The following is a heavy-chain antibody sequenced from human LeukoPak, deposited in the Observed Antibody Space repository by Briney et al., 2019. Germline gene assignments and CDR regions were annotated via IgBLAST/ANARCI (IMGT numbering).Heavy chain of an antibody. V-gene: IGHV5-51*01. D-gene: IGHD3-22*01. CDR3: ARRESTGYYHPFDY. J-gene: IGHJ4*02. CDR1: GYIFASYW. Sequence: GESLKISCKGSGYIFASYWIGWVRPVPGKGLEWMGIIYPGDSDTRYSPSFQGQVTMSADNSISTAYLQWSSLKASDTAIYYCARRESTGYYHPFDYWGQGTLVTVSS. CDR2: IYPGDSDT.